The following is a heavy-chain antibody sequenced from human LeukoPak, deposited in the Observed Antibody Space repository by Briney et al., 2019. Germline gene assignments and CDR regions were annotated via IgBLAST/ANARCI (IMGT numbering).Heavy chain of an antibody. D-gene: IGHD6-19*01. CDR3: ARGPKTYSSGWSPSGYYYGMDV. J-gene: IGHJ6*02. CDR1: GYTFTSYD. CDR2: MNPNSGNT. V-gene: IGHV1-8*01. Sequence: ASVKVSCKASGYTFTSYDINWVRQATGQGLEWMGWMNPNSGNTGYAQKFQGRATMTRNTSISTAYMELSSLRSEDTAVYYCARGPKTYSSGWSPSGYYYGMDVWGQGTTVTVSS.